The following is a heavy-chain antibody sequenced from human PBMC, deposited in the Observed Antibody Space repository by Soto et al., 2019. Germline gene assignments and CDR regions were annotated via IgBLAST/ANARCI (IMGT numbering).Heavy chain of an antibody. Sequence: EASVKVSCKASGYTFTSYGISWVRQAPGQGLEWMGWISAYNGNTNYAQKLQGRVTMTTDTSTSTAYMELRSLRSDDTAVYYCARGSGRRTLSWFDPWGQGTLVTVSS. CDR2: ISAYNGNT. D-gene: IGHD3-10*01. CDR3: ARGSGRRTLSWFDP. V-gene: IGHV1-18*01. CDR1: GYTFTSYG. J-gene: IGHJ5*02.